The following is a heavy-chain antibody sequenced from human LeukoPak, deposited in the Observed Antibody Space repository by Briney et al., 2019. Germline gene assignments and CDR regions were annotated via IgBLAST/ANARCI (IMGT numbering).Heavy chain of an antibody. D-gene: IGHD1-1*01. V-gene: IGHV3-21*01. CDR1: GFTFSSYT. CDR2: ISGSNSYI. CDR3: ARALTTLTYEGY. Sequence: GGSLRLSCAASGFTFSSYTMHWIRQAPGKGLEWVSSISGSNSYILYADSVKGRFTVSRDNAKDSLYLQMNSLRAEDTAVYYCARALTTLTYEGYWGQGTLVTVSS. J-gene: IGHJ4*02.